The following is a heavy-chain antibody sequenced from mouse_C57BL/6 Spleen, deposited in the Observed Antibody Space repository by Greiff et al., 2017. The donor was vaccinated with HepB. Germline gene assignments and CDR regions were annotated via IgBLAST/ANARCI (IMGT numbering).Heavy chain of an antibody. D-gene: IGHD2-5*01. Sequence: QVQLQQPGAELVKPGASVKMSCKASGYTFTSYWITWVKQRPGQGLEWIGDIYPGSGSTNYNEKFKSKATLTVDTSSSTAYMQLSSLTSEDSAVYYCARKDSNYLRAMDYWGQGTSVTVSS. CDR2: IYPGSGST. CDR3: ARKDSNYLRAMDY. V-gene: IGHV1-55*01. CDR1: GYTFTSYW. J-gene: IGHJ4*01.